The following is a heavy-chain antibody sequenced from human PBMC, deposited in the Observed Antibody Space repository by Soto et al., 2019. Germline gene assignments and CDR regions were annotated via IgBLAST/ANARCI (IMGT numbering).Heavy chain of an antibody. D-gene: IGHD2-15*01. CDR1: GGSFSGYY. CDR3: ARGSWETRRVIVVVSPPHFDP. V-gene: IGHV4-34*01. Sequence: SETLSLTCAVYGGSFSGYYWSWIRQPPGKGLEWIGEINHSGSTNYNPSLKSRVTISVDTSKNQFSLKLSSVTAADTAVYYCARGSWETRRVIVVVSPPHFDPWGQGTLVTVSS. J-gene: IGHJ5*02. CDR2: INHSGST.